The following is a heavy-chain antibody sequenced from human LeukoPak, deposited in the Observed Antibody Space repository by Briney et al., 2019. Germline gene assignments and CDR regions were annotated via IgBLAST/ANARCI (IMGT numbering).Heavy chain of an antibody. D-gene: IGHD3-3*01. Sequence: PGGSLRLSCAASGFTFSSYSMNWVRQAPGKGLKWISYISSSSSTIYYSDSVKGRFTISRDNAKNSLYLQMNRLRAEDTAVYYCARGGSVRFPLSSFGYWGQGTLVTVSS. J-gene: IGHJ4*02. CDR2: ISSSSSTI. CDR1: GFTFSSYS. V-gene: IGHV3-48*01. CDR3: ARGGSVRFPLSSFGY.